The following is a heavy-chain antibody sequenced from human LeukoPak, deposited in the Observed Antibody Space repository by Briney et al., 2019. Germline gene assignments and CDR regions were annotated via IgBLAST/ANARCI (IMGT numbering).Heavy chain of an antibody. CDR1: GGSISSSNW. CDR2: IHHSENT. Sequence: SETLSLTCAVSGGSISSSNWWSWVRQPPGKGLEWIGEIHHSENTFYNPSLKSRVTISVDTSKNHFSLNLSAVTAADTAVYYCARARKYNGNPNWIDLWGQGVLVTVSS. CDR3: ARARKYNGNPNWIDL. V-gene: IGHV4-4*02. J-gene: IGHJ5*02. D-gene: IGHD2-8*01.